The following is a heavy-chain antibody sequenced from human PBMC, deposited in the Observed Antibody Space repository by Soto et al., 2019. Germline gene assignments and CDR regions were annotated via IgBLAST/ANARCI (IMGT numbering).Heavy chain of an antibody. V-gene: IGHV4-59*01. CDR1: GGSISGYH. CDR2: FHNSGNP. CDR3: ARDQSFDRNYYYGIDV. Sequence: ETLSLTCSISGGSISGYHWNWIRQTPGKGVEWIGYFHNSGNPKYSSSLKSRVTISLDMSERQSSLKLTSVTAADTALYFCARDQSFDRNYYYGIDVWGQGTTVTVSS. J-gene: IGHJ6*02.